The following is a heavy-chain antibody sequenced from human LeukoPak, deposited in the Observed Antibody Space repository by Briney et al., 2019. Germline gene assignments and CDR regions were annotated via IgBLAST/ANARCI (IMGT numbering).Heavy chain of an antibody. CDR1: GYRFPSYW. CDR2: IYPGDSNT. CDR3: ARLFSDYLSSFDY. Sequence: GESLKISCKGSGYRFPSYWIGWVRQMPGKGLEWMGIIYPGDSNTRYSPSFQGQVTISADKSISTAYLQWSSLKASDTAMYYCARLFSDYLSSFDYWGQGILVTVSS. V-gene: IGHV5-51*01. J-gene: IGHJ4*02. D-gene: IGHD6-25*01.